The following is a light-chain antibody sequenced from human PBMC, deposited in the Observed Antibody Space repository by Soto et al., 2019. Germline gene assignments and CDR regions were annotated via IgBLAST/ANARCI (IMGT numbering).Light chain of an antibody. CDR1: SSDVGAYKY. CDR2: DVS. J-gene: IGLJ3*02. V-gene: IGLV2-11*01. CDR3: CSYAGSYTWV. Sequence: QSALTQSRSVSGSPGQSVTISCTGTSSDVGAYKYVSWYQQHPGKAPKLMIYDVSKRPSGVPDRFSGSKSGNTASLTISGLQAEDEADYYCCSYAGSYTWVFGGGTKLTVL.